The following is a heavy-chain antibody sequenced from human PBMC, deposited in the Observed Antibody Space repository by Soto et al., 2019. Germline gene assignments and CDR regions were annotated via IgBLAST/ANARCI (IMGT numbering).Heavy chain of an antibody. CDR1: GGTFSSYA. Sequence: QVQLVQSGAEVKKPGSSVKVSCKASGGTFSSYAISWVRQAPGQGLEWMGGIIPIFGTANYAQKFQGRVTITADESTSTAYMELSSLRSEDTAVYYCAREVKPKKVPADNWFDPWGQGTLVTFSS. CDR3: AREVKPKKVPADNWFDP. V-gene: IGHV1-69*01. CDR2: IIPIFGTA. J-gene: IGHJ5*02. D-gene: IGHD2-2*01.